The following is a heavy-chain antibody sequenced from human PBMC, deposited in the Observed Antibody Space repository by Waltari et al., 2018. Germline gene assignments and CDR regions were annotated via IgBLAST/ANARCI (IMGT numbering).Heavy chain of an antibody. J-gene: IGHJ4*02. Sequence: QVQLVQSGAEVKKPGSSVKVSCKASGGTFSSYAISWVRQAPGQGLEWMGGIIPILGRATYAQKFQGRVTITADKSTSTAYMELSSLRSEDTAVYYCARAGTYSGYGSHFDYWGQGTLVTVSS. V-gene: IGHV1-69*10. CDR3: ARAGTYSGYGSHFDY. CDR1: GGTFSSYA. CDR2: IIPILGRA. D-gene: IGHD5-12*01.